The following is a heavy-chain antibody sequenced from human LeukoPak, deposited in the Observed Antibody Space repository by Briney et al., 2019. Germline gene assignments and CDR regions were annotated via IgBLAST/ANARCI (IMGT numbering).Heavy chain of an antibody. V-gene: IGHV3-23*01. CDR3: AKVSVYYYDSMDAFDI. Sequence: GGSPRLSCAASGFTFSSYAMSWVRQAPGKGLEWVSAISGSGGSTYYADSVKGRFTISRDNSKNTLYLQMNSLRGEDTAVYYCAKVSVYYYDSMDAFDIWGQGTMVTVSS. CDR2: ISGSGGST. J-gene: IGHJ3*02. CDR1: GFTFSSYA. D-gene: IGHD3-22*01.